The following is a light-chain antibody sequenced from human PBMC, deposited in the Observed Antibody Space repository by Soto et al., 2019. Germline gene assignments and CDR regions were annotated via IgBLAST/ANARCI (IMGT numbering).Light chain of an antibody. CDR3: QQSSITVLT. J-gene: IGKJ4*01. CDR2: AAS. CDR1: QSISSY. Sequence: DIQMTQSPSSLSASVGDRVTITCRASQSISSYLNWYQQKPGKAPKLLIYAASGLQGGVPSRFSGIGSVTDFTLTISSLQREDCALCYCQQSSITVLTFGGGTKVEIK. V-gene: IGKV1-39*01.